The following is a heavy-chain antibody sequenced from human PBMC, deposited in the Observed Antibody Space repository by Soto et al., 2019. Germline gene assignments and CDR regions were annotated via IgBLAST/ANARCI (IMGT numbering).Heavy chain of an antibody. D-gene: IGHD6-13*01. CDR2: ISYDGSNK. CDR3: AKVHESSSWYRGYYYYGMDV. V-gene: IGHV3-30*18. CDR1: GFTFSSYG. J-gene: IGHJ6*02. Sequence: PGGSLRLSCVASGFTFSSYGMHWVRQAPGKGLEWVAGISYDGSNKYYADSVKGRFTISRDNSKNTLYLQMNSLRAEDTAVYYCAKVHESSSWYRGYYYYGMDVWGQGATVTVSS.